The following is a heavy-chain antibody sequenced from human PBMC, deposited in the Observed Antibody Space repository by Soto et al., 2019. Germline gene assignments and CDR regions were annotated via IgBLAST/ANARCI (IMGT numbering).Heavy chain of an antibody. CDR3: HCSSFV. D-gene: IGHD6-6*01. CDR1: GFTFSSYT. J-gene: IGHJ4*02. CDR2: ITPSSNYI. V-gene: IGHV3-21*06. Sequence: EVQLVESGGGLVKPGGSLRLSCAASGFTFSSYTMNLVRQAPGKGLEWVSSITPSSNYIYYADSVKGRFTISRDNAKNSLYLQMNSLSSEDTAVYYCHCSSFVWGQGALVTVSS.